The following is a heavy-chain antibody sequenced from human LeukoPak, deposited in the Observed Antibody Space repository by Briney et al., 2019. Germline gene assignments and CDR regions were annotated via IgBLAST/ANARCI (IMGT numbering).Heavy chain of an antibody. V-gene: IGHV4-39*01. CDR3: ARPSAGDSSGWYPAAFDI. J-gene: IGHJ3*02. D-gene: IGHD6-19*01. Sequence: PSETLSLTCTVSGGSISSSSYYWGWIRQPPGKGLEWIGSIYYSGSTYYNPSLKSRVTISVDTSKNQFSLKLSSVTAADTAVYYCARPSAGDSSGWYPAAFDIWGQGTMVTVSS. CDR1: GGSISSSSYY. CDR2: IYYSGST.